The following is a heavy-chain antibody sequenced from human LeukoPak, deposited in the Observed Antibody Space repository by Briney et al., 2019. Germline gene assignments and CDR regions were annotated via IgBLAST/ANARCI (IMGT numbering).Heavy chain of an antibody. J-gene: IGHJ4*02. V-gene: IGHV3-11*01. CDR2: ISSGGDTK. Sequence: GGSLRLSCAASEFFFSDYYMSWVRQAPGGVLEWVSYISSGGDTKYYADSVKGRFTISRDNAKNPLYLQMNNLRAEDTAVYHCAREMGGDYGSGTFFDLWGQGNMVTVSS. CDR1: EFFFSDYY. D-gene: IGHD3-10*01. CDR3: AREMGGDYGSGTFFDL.